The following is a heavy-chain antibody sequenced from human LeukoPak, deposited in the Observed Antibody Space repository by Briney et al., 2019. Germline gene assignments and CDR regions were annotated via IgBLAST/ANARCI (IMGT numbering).Heavy chain of an antibody. CDR1: GESFRAYY. CDR2: ISHSGST. D-gene: IGHD1-26*01. CDR3: AREFDGSASGAGY. V-gene: IGHV4-34*01. Sequence: ASETLSLTCAVYGESFRAYYWTWLRQPPGKGLEWIGEISHSGSTNYNPSLKSRVTISVDTSKSQFSLRLSSVTAADTAVYYCAREFDGSASGAGYWGQGTLVTVSS. J-gene: IGHJ4*02.